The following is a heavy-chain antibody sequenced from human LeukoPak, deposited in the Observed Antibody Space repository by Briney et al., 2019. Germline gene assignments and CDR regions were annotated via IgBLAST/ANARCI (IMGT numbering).Heavy chain of an antibody. CDR2: INHSGST. J-gene: IGHJ3*02. D-gene: IGHD1-14*01. V-gene: IGHV4-34*01. CDR3: ARAARYRKAFDI. Sequence: SETLSLTCAVYGGSFSGYYWSWIRQPPRKGLEWIGEINHSGSTNYNPSLKSRVTISVDTSKNQFSLKLSSVTAADTAVYYCARAARYRKAFDIWGQGTMVTVSS. CDR1: GGSFSGYY.